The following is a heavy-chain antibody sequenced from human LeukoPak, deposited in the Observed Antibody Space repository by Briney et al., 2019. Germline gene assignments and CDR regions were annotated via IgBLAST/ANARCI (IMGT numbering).Heavy chain of an antibody. CDR2: ISGSGGST. V-gene: IGHV3-23*01. Sequence: RSGGSLRLSCAASGFTFSSYAMSWVRQAPGKGLEWVSAISGSGGSTYYADSVKGRFTISRDNSKNTLYLQMNSLRAEDTAVYYCAKRLGVADAFDIWGQGTMVTVSS. CDR3: AKRLGVADAFDI. CDR1: GFTFSSYA. J-gene: IGHJ3*02. D-gene: IGHD6-25*01.